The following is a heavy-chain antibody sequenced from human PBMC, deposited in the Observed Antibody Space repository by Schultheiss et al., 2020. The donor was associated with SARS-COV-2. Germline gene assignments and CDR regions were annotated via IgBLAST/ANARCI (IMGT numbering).Heavy chain of an antibody. J-gene: IGHJ4*02. D-gene: IGHD3-10*01. Sequence: SETLSLTCTVSGGSISSSNWWSWVRQHPGKGLEWIGYIYYSGSTYYNPSLKSLVTISVDTSKNQFSLKLSSVTAADTAVYYCARGFGFGELWGFDYWGQGTLVTVSS. CDR3: ARGFGFGELWGFDY. CDR1: GGSISSSNW. CDR2: IYYSGST. V-gene: IGHV4-31*01.